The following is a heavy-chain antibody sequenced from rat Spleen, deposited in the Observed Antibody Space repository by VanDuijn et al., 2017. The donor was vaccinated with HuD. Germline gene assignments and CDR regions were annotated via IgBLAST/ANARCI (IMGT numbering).Heavy chain of an antibody. Sequence: EVQLVESGGGLVQPGRSLKLSCAASGFTFSDYNMAWVRQAPKKGLEWVATISYDGSSIYYRDSVKGRLTISRDNAKSTLFLQMDSLRSEDTATDYCARRLLLGGYVMDAWGQGASVTVSS. J-gene: IGHJ4*01. V-gene: IGHV5-7*01. CDR1: GFTFSDYN. CDR2: ISYDGSSI. D-gene: IGHD5-1*01. CDR3: ARRLLLGGYVMDA.